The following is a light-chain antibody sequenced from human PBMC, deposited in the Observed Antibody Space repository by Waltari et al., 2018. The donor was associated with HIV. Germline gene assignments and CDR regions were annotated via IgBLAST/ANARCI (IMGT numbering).Light chain of an antibody. CDR3: QVWDTFSDRYV. CDR2: GDS. CDR1: NIASYS. J-gene: IGLJ1*01. Sequence: APGQTATVTCGGANIASYSVHWYQQKPGQAPVLVVYGDSERPSGIPERFAGSNSDNTATLTISRVAAGVEAAYYCQVWDTFSDRYVFGAGTEVTVL. V-gene: IGLV3-21*02.